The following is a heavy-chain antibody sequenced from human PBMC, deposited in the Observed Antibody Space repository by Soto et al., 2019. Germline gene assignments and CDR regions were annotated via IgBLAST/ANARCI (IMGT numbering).Heavy chain of an antibody. J-gene: IGHJ4*02. V-gene: IGHV3-48*01. Sequence: EVQLVESGGGLVQPGGSLRLSCAASGFTFSSYSMNWVRQAPGKGLEWVSYISSSSSTIYYADSVKGRFTISRDNAKNSLYLQMTSLRAEDTAVYYCARDDSSWYADYWGQGTLVTVSS. D-gene: IGHD6-13*01. CDR2: ISSSSSTI. CDR1: GFTFSSYS. CDR3: ARDDSSWYADY.